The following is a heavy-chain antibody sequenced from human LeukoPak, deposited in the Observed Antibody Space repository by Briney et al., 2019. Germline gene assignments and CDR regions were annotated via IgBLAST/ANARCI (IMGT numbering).Heavy chain of an antibody. CDR2: MNPNSGNT. CDR3: AKDLEVVPAAMPAFVESWFDY. CDR1: GYTFTSYD. V-gene: IGHV1-8*01. D-gene: IGHD2-2*01. J-gene: IGHJ4*02. Sequence: GASVKVSCKASGYTFTSYDINWVRQATGQGLEWIGWMNPNSGNTGYAQKFQGRVTMTRNTSISTAYMELSSLRSEDTAVYYCAKDLEVVPAAMPAFVESWFDYWGQGTLVTVSS.